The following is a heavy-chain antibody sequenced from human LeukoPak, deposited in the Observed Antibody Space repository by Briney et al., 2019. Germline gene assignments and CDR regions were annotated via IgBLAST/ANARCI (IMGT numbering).Heavy chain of an antibody. CDR3: ARAGYYYGSGSYLGY. J-gene: IGHJ4*02. CDR2: ISSSSSYI. Sequence: GGSLRLSCAASGFTFSSYSMNWVRQAPGEGLEWVSSISSSSSYIYYADSVKGRFTISRDNAKNSLYLQMNRLRAEDTAVYYCARAGYYYGSGSYLGYWGQGTLVTVSS. CDR1: GFTFSSYS. D-gene: IGHD3-10*01. V-gene: IGHV3-21*01.